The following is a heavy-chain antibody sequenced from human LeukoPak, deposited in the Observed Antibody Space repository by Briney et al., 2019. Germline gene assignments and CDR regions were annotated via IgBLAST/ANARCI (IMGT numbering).Heavy chain of an antibody. CDR2: ISGDGVST. CDR3: ARESGKFDY. Sequence: QPGGSLRLSCVASGLPIGDFAMHWVRQAPGQGLEWVSLISGDGVSTFSADSVKGRFSISRDNSKNSLFLEMSSLRTEDTAMYYCARESGKFDYWGQGTLVAVSS. J-gene: IGHJ4*02. V-gene: IGHV3-43*02. CDR1: GLPIGDFA.